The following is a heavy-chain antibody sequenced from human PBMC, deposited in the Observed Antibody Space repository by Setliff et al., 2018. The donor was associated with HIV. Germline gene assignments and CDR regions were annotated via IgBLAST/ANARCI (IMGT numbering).Heavy chain of an antibody. CDR1: GYNFNNYW. D-gene: IGHD3-3*01. V-gene: IGHV5-51*01. Sequence: GESLKISCRGFGYNFNNYWIDWVRQMPGKGLEWMGTIYPSDSDTKYNPSVKGRFTISRDDSKSIAYLQMNSLKTEDTAVYYCTRDIGEAYYNFWDAYEYFDYWGQGTQVTVSS. CDR3: TRDIGEAYYNFWDAYEYFDY. CDR2: IYPSDSDT. J-gene: IGHJ4*02.